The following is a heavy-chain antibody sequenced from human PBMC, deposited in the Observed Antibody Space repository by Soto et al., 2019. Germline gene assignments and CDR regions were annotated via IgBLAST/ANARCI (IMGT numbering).Heavy chain of an antibody. D-gene: IGHD2-8*01. CDR2: ISGSADST. Sequence: EVQLLESGGGLVQPGGSLRLSCAASGFTFSSFALNWVRQAPGKGLEWVSIISGSADSTFYADSVKGRFTISRDNSKNMLYLQINSLSAEDTALYYCAKTRGAMIYAISVYGMDVWGQGTTVTVSS. J-gene: IGHJ6*02. CDR3: AKTRGAMIYAISVYGMDV. V-gene: IGHV3-23*01. CDR1: GFTFSSFA.